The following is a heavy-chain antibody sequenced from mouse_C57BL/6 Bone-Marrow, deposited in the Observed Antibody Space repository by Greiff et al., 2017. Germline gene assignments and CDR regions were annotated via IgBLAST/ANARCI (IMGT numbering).Heavy chain of an antibody. CDR2: IRSKSSNYAT. V-gene: IGHV10-3*01. J-gene: IGHJ4*01. CDR3: VRDGPDGYLYYYAMDY. Sequence: EVHLVESGGGLVQPKGSLKLSCAASGFTFNTYAMHWVRQAPGKGLEWVARIRSKSSNYATYYADSVKDRFTISRDDSQSMLYLQMNNLKTEDTAMYYCVRDGPDGYLYYYAMDYWGQGTSVTVSS. D-gene: IGHD2-3*01. CDR1: GFTFNTYA.